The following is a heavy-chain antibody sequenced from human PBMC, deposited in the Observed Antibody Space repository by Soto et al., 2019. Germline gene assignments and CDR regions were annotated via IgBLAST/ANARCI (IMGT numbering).Heavy chain of an antibody. J-gene: IGHJ4*02. Sequence: QVQLVQAGAEVKRSGASVKVSCKPSGYTFTGYYIHWVRQAPGQGLEWMGWINPNSGATNYAQKFQGMVTMTSDTSMSTAYVELARLRSDDTAVYYCVRDLVPTIGDFAYWGQGTLVTVSS. CDR1: GYTFTGYY. D-gene: IGHD5-12*01. CDR3: VRDLVPTIGDFAY. V-gene: IGHV1-2*02. CDR2: INPNSGAT.